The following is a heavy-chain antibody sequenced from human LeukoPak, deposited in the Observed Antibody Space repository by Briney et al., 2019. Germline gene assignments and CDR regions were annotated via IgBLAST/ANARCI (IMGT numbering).Heavy chain of an antibody. CDR3: ARGPYYYDSSSRGEFDY. Sequence: SETLSLTCTVSGGSISSSSYYWGWIRQPPGKGLEWIGSIYHSGNTYYNPSLKSRVTISVDTSKNQFSLKLTSVTAADTAVYYCARGPYYYDSSSRGEFDYWGQGTLVTVSS. CDR1: GGSISSSSYY. V-gene: IGHV4-39*01. J-gene: IGHJ4*02. D-gene: IGHD3-22*01. CDR2: IYHSGNT.